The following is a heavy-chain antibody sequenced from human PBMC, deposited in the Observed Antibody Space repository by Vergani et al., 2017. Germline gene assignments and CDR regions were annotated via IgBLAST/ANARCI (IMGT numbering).Heavy chain of an antibody. J-gene: IGHJ4*02. Sequence: EVQLVESGGGLVQPGGSLRLSCAASGFTFSSYEMNWVRQAPGKGLEWVSYISSSGSTIYYADSVKGRFTISRDNAKNSLYLQMNSLRAEDTAVYYCARLGDYYGSGSYQGYFDYWGQGTLVTVSS. CDR3: ARLGDYYGSGSYQGYFDY. CDR2: ISSSGSTI. CDR1: GFTFSSYE. D-gene: IGHD3-10*01. V-gene: IGHV3-48*03.